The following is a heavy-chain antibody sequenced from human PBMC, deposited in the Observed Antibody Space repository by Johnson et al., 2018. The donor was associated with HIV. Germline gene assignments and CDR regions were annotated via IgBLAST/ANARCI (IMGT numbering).Heavy chain of an antibody. CDR3: ARFDEGWTAFDI. V-gene: IGHV3-30*04. J-gene: IGHJ3*02. D-gene: IGHD2-15*01. Sequence: QVQLVEYGGGVVQPGRSLRLSCAASGFTFSSYAMHWVRQAPGKGLEWVAVISYDGSNKYYADSVKGRFTISRDNSKNTLYLQMNSLRAEDTAVYYCARFDEGWTAFDIWGQGTMVTVSS. CDR2: ISYDGSNK. CDR1: GFTFSSYA.